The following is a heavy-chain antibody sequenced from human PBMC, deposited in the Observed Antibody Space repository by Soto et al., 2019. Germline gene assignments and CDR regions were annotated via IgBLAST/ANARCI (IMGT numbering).Heavy chain of an antibody. V-gene: IGHV3-21*01. CDR1: GFTFSSYS. J-gene: IGHJ6*02. D-gene: IGHD3-3*01. CDR2: ISSSSSYI. CDR3: ARDLRDDFWSGYLNYYYYGMDV. Sequence: GGSLRLSCAASGFTFSSYSMNWVRQAPGKGLEWVSSISSSSSYIYCADSVKGRFTIPRDNAKNSLYLQMNSLRAEDTAVYYCARDLRDDFWSGYLNYYYYGMDVWGQGTTVTVSS.